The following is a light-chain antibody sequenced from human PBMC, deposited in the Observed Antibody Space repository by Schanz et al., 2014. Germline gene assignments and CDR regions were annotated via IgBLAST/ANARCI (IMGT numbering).Light chain of an antibody. V-gene: IGKV1-39*01. CDR3: QQSYSIPLT. Sequence: DIQMTQSPSSLSASVGDRVTITCRASQSINSYLNWYQQKPGKAPKVLIYTASSLQSGVSSRFSGSGSGADFTLTISSLQPEDFATYYCQQSYSIPLTFGQGTRLEIK. CDR2: TAS. J-gene: IGKJ5*01. CDR1: QSINSY.